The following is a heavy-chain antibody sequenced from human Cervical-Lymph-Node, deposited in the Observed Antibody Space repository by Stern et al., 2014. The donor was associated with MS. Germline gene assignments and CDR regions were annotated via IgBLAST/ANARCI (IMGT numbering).Heavy chain of an antibody. CDR2: ISCYNDDT. D-gene: IGHD6-19*01. J-gene: IGHJ5*02. Sequence: QVQLVQSGAEVKKPGASVKVSCKASGYTFTNYGISWVRQAPGQGLEWMGWISCYNDDTNYVEKFQGRVTMTTDTSTSTAYMELRSLRSDDTAVYYCARDPHIAVAGTGGGFDPWGQGTLVTVSS. CDR3: ARDPHIAVAGTGGGFDP. CDR1: GYTFTNYG. V-gene: IGHV1-18*01.